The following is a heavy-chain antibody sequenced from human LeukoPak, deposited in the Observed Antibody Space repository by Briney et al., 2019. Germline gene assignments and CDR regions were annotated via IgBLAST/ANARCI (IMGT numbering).Heavy chain of an antibody. CDR3: VRGKGYYEI. J-gene: IGHJ4*02. D-gene: IGHD3-22*01. CDR2: IKQDGSEK. V-gene: IGHV3-7*01. Sequence: GGSLRLSCAASGFSFSTYWMSWVRQVPGKRPEWMANIKQDGSEKYYVDSVKGRFTISRDNAKNSLFLQMNSLRAEDTAMYYCVRGKGYYEIRGQGTLVTVSS. CDR1: GFSFSTYW.